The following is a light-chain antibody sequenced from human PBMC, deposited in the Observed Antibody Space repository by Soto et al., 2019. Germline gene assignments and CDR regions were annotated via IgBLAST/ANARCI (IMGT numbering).Light chain of an antibody. CDR1: QSVSNNY. J-gene: IGKJ1*01. CDR2: GAS. CDR3: QQYGSSGT. Sequence: EIVLTHSPCNLALSPGERATLSCMASQSVSNNYLAWYQQKPGQAPRLLIYGASNRATGIPDRFSGSGSGTDFTLTISRLQPEDFAVSYCQQYGSSGTFGKGTKVDIK. V-gene: IGKV3-20*01.